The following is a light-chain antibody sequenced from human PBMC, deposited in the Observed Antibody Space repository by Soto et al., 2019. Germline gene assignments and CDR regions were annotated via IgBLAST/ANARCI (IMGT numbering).Light chain of an antibody. J-gene: IGLJ2*01. Sequence: QSALTQPASVSGSPGQSITTSCTGTSSDVGGYNYVSWSQQHPGKAPKLMIYEVSNRPSGVSHRFSGSKSGNTASLTISGLQAEDEADYYCSSYTGSNTLGVVFGGGTKLTVL. CDR3: SSYTGSNTLGVV. CDR1: SSDVGGYNY. V-gene: IGLV2-14*01. CDR2: EVS.